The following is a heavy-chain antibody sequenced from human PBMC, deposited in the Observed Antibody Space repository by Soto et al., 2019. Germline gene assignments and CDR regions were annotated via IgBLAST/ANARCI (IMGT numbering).Heavy chain of an antibody. Sequence: SETLSLTCTVSGGSISSGDYYWSWIRQPPGKGLEWIGYIYYSGSTYYNPSLKSRVTISVDTSKNQFSLKLSSVTAADTAVYYSARENKYYDFWSGQYPDAFDIWGQGTMVTVSS. D-gene: IGHD3-3*01. V-gene: IGHV4-30-4*01. CDR1: GGSISSGDYY. CDR3: ARENKYYDFWSGQYPDAFDI. CDR2: IYYSGST. J-gene: IGHJ3*02.